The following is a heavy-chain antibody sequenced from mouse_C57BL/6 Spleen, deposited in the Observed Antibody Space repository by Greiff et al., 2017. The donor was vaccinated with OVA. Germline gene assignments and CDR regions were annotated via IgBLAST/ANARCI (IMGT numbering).Heavy chain of an antibody. Sequence: EVQLQESVAELVRPGASVKLSCTASGFTIKNTYMHWVKQRPEQGLEWIGRIDPANGTTKYAPKFQGKATITADTSSNTAYLQLSSLTSEDTAIYYCARDYYGSRDYAMDYWGQGTSVTVSS. V-gene: IGHV14-3*01. CDR2: IDPANGTT. CDR1: GFTIKNTY. CDR3: ARDYYGSRDYAMDY. D-gene: IGHD1-1*01. J-gene: IGHJ4*01.